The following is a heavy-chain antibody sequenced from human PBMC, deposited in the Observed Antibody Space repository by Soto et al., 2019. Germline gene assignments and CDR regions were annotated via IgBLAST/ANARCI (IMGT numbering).Heavy chain of an antibody. CDR2: INHSGST. Sequence: SETLSLTCAVYGGSFSGYYWSWIRQPPGKGLEWIGEINHSGSTNYNPSLKSRVTISVDTSKNQFSLKLSSVTAADTAVYYCARVSISSWLMIWGQGTMVTVS. CDR3: ARVSISSWLMI. J-gene: IGHJ3*02. D-gene: IGHD6-13*01. V-gene: IGHV4-34*01. CDR1: GGSFSGYY.